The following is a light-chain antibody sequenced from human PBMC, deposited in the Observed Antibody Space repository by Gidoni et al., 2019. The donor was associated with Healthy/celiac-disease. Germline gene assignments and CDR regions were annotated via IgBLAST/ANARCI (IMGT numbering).Light chain of an antibody. J-gene: IGKJ3*01. CDR1: QSVSSY. CDR2: DAS. Sequence: VLTQSPATLSLSPGERATLSCRASQSVSSYLAWYQQKPGQAPRLLIYDASNRANGIPARFSGSGSGTDFTITISSREPEDFAVYDCQQRSNWTPVLTFGPGTKVDIK. CDR3: QQRSNWTPVLT. V-gene: IGKV3-11*01.